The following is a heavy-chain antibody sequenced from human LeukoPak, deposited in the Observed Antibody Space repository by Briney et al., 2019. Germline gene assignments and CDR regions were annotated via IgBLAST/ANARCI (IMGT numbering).Heavy chain of an antibody. Sequence: SQTLSLTCTVSGGSISSGGYYWSWIRQHPGKGLEWIGYIYYGGSTYYNPSLKSRVTISVDTSKNQFSLKLSSVTAADTAVYYCARVSPSDAFDIWGQGTMVTVSS. J-gene: IGHJ3*02. V-gene: IGHV4-31*03. CDR3: ARVSPSDAFDI. CDR1: GGSISSGGYY. CDR2: IYYGGST. D-gene: IGHD5/OR15-5a*01.